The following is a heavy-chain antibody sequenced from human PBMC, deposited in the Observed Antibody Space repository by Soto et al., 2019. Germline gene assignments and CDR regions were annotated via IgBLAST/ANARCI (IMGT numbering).Heavy chain of an antibody. CDR3: AREGGYCSSTSCYHYYYYMDV. J-gene: IGHJ6*03. V-gene: IGHV4-39*07. Sequence: SETLSLTCTVSGGSSSSTSYYWGWISQPPGKGLEWIGSIYSSGNTYYNPSLKSRVTISVDTSKNQFSLKLSSVTAADTAVYYCAREGGYCSSTSCYHYYYYMDVWGKGTTVTVSS. D-gene: IGHD2-2*01. CDR1: GGSSSSTSYY. CDR2: IYSSGNT.